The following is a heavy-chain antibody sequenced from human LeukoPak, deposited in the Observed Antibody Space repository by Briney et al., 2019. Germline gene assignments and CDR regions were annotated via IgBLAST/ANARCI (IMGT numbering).Heavy chain of an antibody. Sequence: PSETLSLTCTASGYSISSGYYWGWIRQPPGKGLEWIGSIYHSGSTYYNPSLKSRVTISVDTSKNQFSLKLSSVTAADTAVYYCAREYDYGGNVNDYWGQGTLVTVSS. CDR3: AREYDYGGNVNDY. CDR2: IYHSGST. J-gene: IGHJ4*02. CDR1: GYSISSGYY. V-gene: IGHV4-38-2*02. D-gene: IGHD4-23*01.